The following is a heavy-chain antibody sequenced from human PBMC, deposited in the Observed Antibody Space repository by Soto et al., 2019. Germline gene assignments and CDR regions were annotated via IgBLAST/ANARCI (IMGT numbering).Heavy chain of an antibody. Sequence: QVQLVQSGAEVKKPGASVKVSCKASGDTFTDYYIHWVRQAPGQGLEWMRTVNPNGGHTTYAQHLLCRMTMTRDTTTRTLYMELTSLTSEDTAVYYCARGGDVVVVTAALDYWGKGTLVTVSS. CDR2: VNPNGGHT. CDR3: ARGGDVVVVTAALDY. V-gene: IGHV1-46*01. CDR1: GDTFTDYY. D-gene: IGHD2-21*02. J-gene: IGHJ4*02.